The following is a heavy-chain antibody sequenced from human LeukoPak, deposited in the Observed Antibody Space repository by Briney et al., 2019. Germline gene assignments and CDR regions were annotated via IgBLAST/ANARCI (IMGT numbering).Heavy chain of an antibody. V-gene: IGHV3-48*01. CDR1: GFTFSSYS. D-gene: IGHD6-19*01. Sequence: SGGSLRLSCAASGFTFSSYSMNWVRQAPGEGLEWVSYISSSSSTIYYADSVKGRFTISGDNAKNSLYLQMNSLRAEDTAVYYCARGQWRRWGQRTLVTVSS. CDR2: ISSSSSTI. J-gene: IGHJ4*02. CDR3: ARGQWRR.